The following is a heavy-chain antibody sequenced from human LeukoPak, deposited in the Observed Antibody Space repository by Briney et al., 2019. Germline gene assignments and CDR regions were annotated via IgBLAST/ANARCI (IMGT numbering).Heavy chain of an antibody. Sequence: PGGSLRLSCAASGFTFSSYAMSWVRQAPGKGLEWVSAISGSGGSTYYADSVKGRFTISRDNSKNTLYLQMNSLRAEDAAVYYCAKESCSSTSCYYYFDYWGQGTLVTVSS. D-gene: IGHD2-2*01. CDR3: AKESCSSTSCYYYFDY. J-gene: IGHJ4*02. V-gene: IGHV3-23*01. CDR2: ISGSGGST. CDR1: GFTFSSYA.